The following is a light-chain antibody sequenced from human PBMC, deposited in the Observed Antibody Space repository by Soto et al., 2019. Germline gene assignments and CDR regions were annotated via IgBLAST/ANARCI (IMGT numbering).Light chain of an antibody. CDR3: QQSYSGGT. J-gene: IGKJ1*01. CDR2: AAS. V-gene: IGKV1-39*01. CDR1: QNITSY. Sequence: DIQMTQSPSSLSASVGDRVTITCRASQNITSYLNWYQQKPGKAPKLLIFAASNLQSGVPSRFSVSGSGTDFNLAISSLQPEDFATYYCQQSYSGGTFGQGTKVEIK.